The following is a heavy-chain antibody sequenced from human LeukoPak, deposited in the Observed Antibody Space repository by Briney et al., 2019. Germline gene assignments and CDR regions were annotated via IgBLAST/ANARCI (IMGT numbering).Heavy chain of an antibody. D-gene: IGHD6-19*01. CDR3: ARASSAWDYYFDY. CDR1: GFSFSNYA. Sequence: GGSLRLSCVPSGFSFSNYAMSWVRQAPGKGLEWVSSISGSGGSTHYADSVKGRFTISRDKTKNTLYLQMNSLRAEDTAVYYCARASSAWDYYFDYWGQGTLVTVSS. V-gene: IGHV3-23*01. CDR2: ISGSGGST. J-gene: IGHJ4*02.